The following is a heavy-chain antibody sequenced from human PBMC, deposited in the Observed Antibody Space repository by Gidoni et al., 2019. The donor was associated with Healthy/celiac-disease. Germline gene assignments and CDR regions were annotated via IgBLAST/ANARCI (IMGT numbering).Heavy chain of an antibody. J-gene: IGHJ6*01. CDR3: XRDLYYYGXGRAXXYYGXXV. D-gene: IGHD3-10*01. Sequence: QVQLQESGPGLVKPSETLSLTCPVXGGSISSSYCSWIRKPPGKGREWIGYIYYSGSTNYNPSLKSRVTISVXTSKXQFSLXXSSXXXAXXXVYXXXRDLYYYGXGRAXXYYGXXVWGXXTTVXXSS. V-gene: IGHV4-59*01. CDR2: IYYSGST. CDR1: GGSISSSY.